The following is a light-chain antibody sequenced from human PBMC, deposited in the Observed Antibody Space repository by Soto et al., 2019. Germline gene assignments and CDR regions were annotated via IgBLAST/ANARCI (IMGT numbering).Light chain of an antibody. J-gene: IGLJ1*01. CDR2: NVR. V-gene: IGLV2-14*01. CDR1: SSDVGGYNY. Sequence: QSVLTQPASVSGSPGQSITISCTGTSSDVGGYNYVSWNQKHPGKAPKLMIYNVRNRPSGVSNPISGSKSGNTASLTIFGLQAEDEADYYCSSYTSSSTHVFGTGTKVTVL. CDR3: SSYTSSSTHV.